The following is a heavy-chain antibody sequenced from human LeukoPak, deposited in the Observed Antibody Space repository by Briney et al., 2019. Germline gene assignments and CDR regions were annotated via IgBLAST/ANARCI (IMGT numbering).Heavy chain of an antibody. CDR1: GYTISNYW. Sequence: GGSLRLSCVGSGYTISNYWMHWVRQAPGTGLVWVSRIHPDGSITTYADSVKGRFTISRDNAKNTLYLQMNSLRAEDTAVYYCAPQQTYSPYNWFDPWGQGTLVTVSS. D-gene: IGHD5-12*01. CDR2: IHPDGSIT. J-gene: IGHJ5*02. CDR3: APQQTYSPYNWFDP. V-gene: IGHV3-74*03.